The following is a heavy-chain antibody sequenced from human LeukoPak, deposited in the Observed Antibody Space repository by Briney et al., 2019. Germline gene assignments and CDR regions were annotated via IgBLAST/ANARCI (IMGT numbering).Heavy chain of an antibody. Sequence: PGGSLRLSCAASGLTFSSNAMSWVRQAPGQGLEWVSSISDGGGVAYYADSVKGRFTISRDNSKDTLYLQMDSLRAEDTALYYCAKDLLGSGNYGYFDYWGQGILVTVSS. V-gene: IGHV3-23*01. J-gene: IGHJ4*02. D-gene: IGHD3-10*01. CDR1: GLTFSSNA. CDR2: ISDGGGVA. CDR3: AKDLLGSGNYGYFDY.